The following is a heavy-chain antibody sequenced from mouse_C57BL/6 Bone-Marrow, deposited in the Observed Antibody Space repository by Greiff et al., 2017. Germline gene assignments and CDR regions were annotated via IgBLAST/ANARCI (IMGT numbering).Heavy chain of an antibody. Sequence: QVQLQQPGAELVMPGASVKLSCKASGYTFTSYWMHWVKQRPGQGLEWIGEIDPSDSYTNYNQKFKGKSTLTVDKSSSTAYMQLSSLTSEDSAVDYCASSYGYFDVWGTGTTVTVSS. CDR1: GYTFTSYW. CDR3: ASSYGYFDV. V-gene: IGHV1-69*01. J-gene: IGHJ1*03. CDR2: IDPSDSYT.